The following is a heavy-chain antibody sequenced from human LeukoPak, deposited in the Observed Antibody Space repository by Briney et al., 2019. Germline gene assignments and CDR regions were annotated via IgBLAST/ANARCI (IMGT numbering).Heavy chain of an antibody. CDR1: GFTFSSYA. CDR2: ISSNGGST. CDR3: ARDRYSGSPVYYFDY. V-gene: IGHV3-64*01. Sequence: GGSLRLSCAASGFTFSSYAMPWVRQAPGKGLEYVSAISSNGGSTYYANSVKGRFTISRDNSKNTLYLQMGSLRAEDMAVYYCARDRYSGSPVYYFDYWGQGTLVTVSS. J-gene: IGHJ4*02. D-gene: IGHD1-26*01.